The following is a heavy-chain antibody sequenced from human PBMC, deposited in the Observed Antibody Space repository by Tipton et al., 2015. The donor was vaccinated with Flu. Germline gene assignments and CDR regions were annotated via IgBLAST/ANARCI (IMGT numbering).Heavy chain of an antibody. CDR2: ISGSGGST. D-gene: IGHD2-2*01. CDR1: GFTFSSYA. J-gene: IGHJ4*02. Sequence: SLRLSCAASGFTFSSYAMSWVRQAPGKGLEWVSAISGSGGSTYYADSVKGRFTISRDNSKNTLYLQMNSLRAEDTAVYYCAKKRGREYQLLNYFDYWGQGTLVTVSS. V-gene: IGHV3-23*01. CDR3: AKKRGREYQLLNYFDY.